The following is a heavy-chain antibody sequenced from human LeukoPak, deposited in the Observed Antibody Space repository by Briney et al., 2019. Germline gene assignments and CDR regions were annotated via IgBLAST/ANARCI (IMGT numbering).Heavy chain of an antibody. CDR1: GFTFSSYA. D-gene: IGHD2-15*01. CDR3: ARRLYCSGSSCHTGPDAFDI. Sequence: GGSLRLSCAASGFTFSSYAMHWVRQAPGKGLEWVAVISYDGSNKYYADSVKGRFTISRDNSKNTLYLQMNSLRAEDTAVYYCARRLYCSGSSCHTGPDAFDIWGQGTMVTVSS. CDR2: ISYDGSNK. J-gene: IGHJ3*02. V-gene: IGHV3-30-3*01.